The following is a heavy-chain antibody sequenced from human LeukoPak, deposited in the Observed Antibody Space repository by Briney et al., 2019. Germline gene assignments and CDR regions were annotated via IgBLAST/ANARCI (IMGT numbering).Heavy chain of an antibody. Sequence: SETLSLTCTVSGGSISSSSYYWGWIRQPPGKGLEWIGSIYYSGSTYYNPSLKSRVTISVDTSKNQFSLKLSSVTAADTAVYYCARAPDLRRRVVVATWYFDYWGQGTLVTVSS. D-gene: IGHD2-15*01. CDR2: IYYSGST. J-gene: IGHJ4*02. CDR3: ARAPDLRRRVVVATWYFDY. V-gene: IGHV4-39*07. CDR1: GGSISSSSYY.